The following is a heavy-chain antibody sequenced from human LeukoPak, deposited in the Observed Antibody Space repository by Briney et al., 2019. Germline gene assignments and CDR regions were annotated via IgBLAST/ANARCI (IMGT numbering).Heavy chain of an antibody. D-gene: IGHD6-19*01. J-gene: IGHJ4*02. V-gene: IGHV1-2*02. Sequence: SVKVSCKASAYTFTGYYMHWVRQAPGQGLEWMGWINPDSGGTNYAQKFQGRVTMTRDTSISTAYMEVSRLRSDDTAVYYCAREGSGWYGNFDYWGQGTLVTVSS. CDR1: AYTFTGYY. CDR2: INPDSGGT. CDR3: AREGSGWYGNFDY.